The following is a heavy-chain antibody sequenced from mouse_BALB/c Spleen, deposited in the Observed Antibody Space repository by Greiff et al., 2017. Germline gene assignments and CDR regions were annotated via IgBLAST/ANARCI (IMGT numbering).Heavy chain of an antibody. D-gene: IGHD6-2*01. CDR2: IRSKSNNYAT. CDR1: GFTFNTYA. CDR3: VRDDLSFPSFDY. V-gene: IGHV10-1*02. Sequence: EVKVVESGGGLVQPKGSLKLSCAASGFTFNTYAMNWVRQAPGKGLEWVARIRSKSNNYATYYADSVKDRFTISRDDSQSMLYLQMNNLKTEDTAMYYCVRDDLSFPSFDYWGQGTTLTVSS. J-gene: IGHJ2*01.